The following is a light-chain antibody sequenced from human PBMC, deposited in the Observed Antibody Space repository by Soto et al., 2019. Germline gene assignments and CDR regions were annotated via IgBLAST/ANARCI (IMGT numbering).Light chain of an antibody. V-gene: IGKV1-33*01. Sequence: DIQMTQSPSSLSASVGDRVTITCQASQDVRDRLNWYQQKLGKAPRLLIYSASYLESGVPSRFSGIGSGTDFTLTISSLQPEDIATYYCQQYDNLLITFGQGTRLEI. J-gene: IGKJ5*01. CDR1: QDVRDR. CDR3: QQYDNLLIT. CDR2: SAS.